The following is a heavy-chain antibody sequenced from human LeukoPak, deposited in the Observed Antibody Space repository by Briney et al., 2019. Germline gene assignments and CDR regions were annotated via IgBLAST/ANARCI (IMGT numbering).Heavy chain of an antibody. CDR3: ARDFYSNYINWFDP. J-gene: IGHJ5*02. CDR2: IKQDGSEK. Sequence: PGGSLRLSCAASGFTVSRNYMSWVRQAPGKGLEWVANIKQDGSEKYYVDSVKGRFTISRDNAKNSLYLQMNSLRAEDTAVYYCARDFYSNYINWFDPWGQGTLVTVSS. D-gene: IGHD4-11*01. CDR1: GFTVSRNY. V-gene: IGHV3-7*01.